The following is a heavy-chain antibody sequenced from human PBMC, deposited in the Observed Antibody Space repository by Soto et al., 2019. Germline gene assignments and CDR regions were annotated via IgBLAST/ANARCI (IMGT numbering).Heavy chain of an antibody. Sequence: LRLSCAASGFTFSSYAMNWVRQSPEKGLEWVSSISGSGGSTYYTDSVKGRFTISRDNSKNTLYLQMNSLRAGDTAVYYCAFPDDSSGFDYWGQGTLVTVSS. CDR2: ISGSGGST. CDR3: AFPDDSSGFDY. J-gene: IGHJ4*02. V-gene: IGHV3-23*01. D-gene: IGHD3-22*01. CDR1: GFTFSSYA.